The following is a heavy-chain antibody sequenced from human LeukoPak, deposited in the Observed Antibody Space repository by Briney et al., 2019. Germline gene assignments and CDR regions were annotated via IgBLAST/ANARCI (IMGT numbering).Heavy chain of an antibody. V-gene: IGHV3-33*08. Sequence: PGGSLRLSCAASGFTFSSYGMHWVRQAPGKGPEWVAVIWYDGSNKYYADSVKGRFTISRDNSKNTLYLQMNSLRAEDTAVYYCAREYGYSGCFDYWGQGTLVTVSS. J-gene: IGHJ4*02. CDR2: IWYDGSNK. CDR1: GFTFSSYG. D-gene: IGHD5-12*01. CDR3: AREYGYSGCFDY.